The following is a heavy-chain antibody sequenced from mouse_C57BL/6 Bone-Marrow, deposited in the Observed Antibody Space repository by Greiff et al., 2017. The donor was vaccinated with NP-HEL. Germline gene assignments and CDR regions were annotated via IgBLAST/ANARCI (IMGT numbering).Heavy chain of an antibody. CDR1: GYSITSGYY. J-gene: IGHJ2*01. CDR2: ISYDGSN. V-gene: IGHV3-6*01. CDR3: ARTFDY. Sequence: EVHLVESGPGLVKPSQSLSLTCSVTGYSITSGYYWNWIRQFPGNKLEWIGYISYDGSNNYNPSLKNRITITRDTSKNQFFLKLNSVTTEDTATYYCARTFDYWGQGTTLTVSS.